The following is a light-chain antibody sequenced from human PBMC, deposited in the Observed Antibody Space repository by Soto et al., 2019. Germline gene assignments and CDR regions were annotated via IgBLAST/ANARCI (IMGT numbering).Light chain of an antibody. CDR1: QSVSSSF. CDR3: QYYDSPPT. CDR2: GAY. J-gene: IGKJ2*01. V-gene: IGKV3-20*01. Sequence: EIVLTQSPGTLSLSPGERATLSCRASQSVSSSFLGWYQQKPGQAPRLLIYGAYNRVTGIAERFSGSGSGTDFTLTISRLEPEDFAVYYCQYYDSPPTFGQGTKLESK.